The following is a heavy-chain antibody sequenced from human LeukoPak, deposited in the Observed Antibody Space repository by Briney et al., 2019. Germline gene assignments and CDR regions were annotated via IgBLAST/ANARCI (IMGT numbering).Heavy chain of an antibody. J-gene: IGHJ5*02. Sequence: PGGSLRLSCAASGFTFSGYWMHWVRQAPGKGLVWLSRIKNDGSITSYADSVKGRFTISRDNAKNTLYLQMNSLRVEDTAVYYCTKSDWFDPWGQETLVTASS. CDR3: TKSDWFDP. CDR2: IKNDGSIT. CDR1: GFTFSGYW. V-gene: IGHV3-74*01.